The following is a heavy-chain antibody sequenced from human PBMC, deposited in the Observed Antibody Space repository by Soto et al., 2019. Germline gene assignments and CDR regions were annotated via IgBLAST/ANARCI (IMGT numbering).Heavy chain of an antibody. CDR3: AGTVLLLWFGELHQQPRDYYYCMDV. J-gene: IGHJ6*02. CDR2: IYYSGST. V-gene: IGHV4-59*01. CDR1: GGSISSYY. Sequence: PSETLSLTCTVSGGSISSYYWSWIRQPPGKGLEWIGYIYYSGSTNYNPSLKSRVTISVDTSKNQFSLKLSAVTAGDTAVYYCAGTVLLLWFGELHQQPRDYYYCMDVWGQGTTVTVSS. D-gene: IGHD3-10*01.